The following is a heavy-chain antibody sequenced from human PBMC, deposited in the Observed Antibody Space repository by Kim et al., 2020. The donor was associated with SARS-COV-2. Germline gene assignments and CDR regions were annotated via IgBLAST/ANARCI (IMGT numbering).Heavy chain of an antibody. CDR1: GFTFSSYE. V-gene: IGHV3-48*03. Sequence: GGSLRLSYAASGFTFSSYEMNWVRQAPGKGLEWVSYISSSGSTIYYADSVKGRFTISRDNAKNSLYLQMNSLRAEDTAVYYCARWDVVGATTYFQHWGQGTLVTVSS. CDR2: ISSSGSTI. J-gene: IGHJ1*01. D-gene: IGHD1-26*01. CDR3: ARWDVVGATTYFQH.